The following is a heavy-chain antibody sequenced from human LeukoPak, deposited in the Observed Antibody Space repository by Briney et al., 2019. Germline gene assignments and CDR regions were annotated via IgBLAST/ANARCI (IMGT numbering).Heavy chain of an antibody. Sequence: GESLKISCQASGFRFSDQWIGWVRQKPGKDLEWMGIIYPDGSHTVYSPSFQGQVTISADESLTTAYLHWKSLRASDTAIYYCAIHVVVVTNVRDAFDIWGQGTMVTVSS. CDR3: AIHVVVVTNVRDAFDI. J-gene: IGHJ3*02. CDR2: IYPDGSHT. V-gene: IGHV5-51*01. D-gene: IGHD2-21*02. CDR1: GFRFSDQW.